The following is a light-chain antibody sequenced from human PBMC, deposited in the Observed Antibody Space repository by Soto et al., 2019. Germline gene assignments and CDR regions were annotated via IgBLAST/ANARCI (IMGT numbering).Light chain of an antibody. V-gene: IGKV3-20*01. J-gene: IGKJ1*01. CDR3: QQYGSSSWT. CDR2: ATS. CDR1: QSVSSSY. Sequence: EIVLTQSPGTLSLSPGERATLSCRASQSVSSSYLAWYQQQPGEPPRLVIYATSSRATGIPARFSGSGSGTDFTLTISRLEPEDFAVYYCQQYGSSSWTFGQGTKVDIK.